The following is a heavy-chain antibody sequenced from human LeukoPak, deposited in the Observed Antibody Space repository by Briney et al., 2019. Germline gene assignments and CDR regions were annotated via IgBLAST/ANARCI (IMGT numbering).Heavy chain of an antibody. CDR3: ARDGTVPGLRKGMDV. CDR2: TYYKSKWYN. CDR1: GDSVSSNSAA. V-gene: IGHV6-1*01. J-gene: IGHJ6*02. Sequence: SQTLSLTCALSGDSVSSNSAAWNWIRQSPSRGLEWPGRTYYKSKWYNDYAVSVKSRITINPDTSRNQFSLQLNSVTPEDTAVYYCARDGTVPGLRKGMDVWGQGTTVTVSS. D-gene: IGHD1-26*01.